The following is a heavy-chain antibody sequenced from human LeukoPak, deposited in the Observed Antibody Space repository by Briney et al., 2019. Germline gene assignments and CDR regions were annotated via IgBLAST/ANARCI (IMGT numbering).Heavy chain of an antibody. J-gene: IGHJ2*01. V-gene: IGHV3-33*01. Sequence: TGRSLRLSCAASGFIFSSYGMHWVRQAPGKGLEWVAVIWYDGSNKFYADSVKGRFTISRDNSKNTLYLQMNSLRAEDTAVYYCATYGDSRRRDWYFDLWGRGTLVTVSS. CDR1: GFIFSSYG. CDR2: IWYDGSNK. CDR3: ATYGDSRRRDWYFDL. D-gene: IGHD4-17*01.